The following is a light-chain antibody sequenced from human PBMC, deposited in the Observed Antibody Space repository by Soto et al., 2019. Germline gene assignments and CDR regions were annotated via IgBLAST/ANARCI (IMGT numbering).Light chain of an antibody. V-gene: IGKV3D-20*02. CDR1: QSVSSSY. CDR2: DAS. J-gene: IGKJ5*01. CDR3: QQRSNWPIT. Sequence: EIVLTQSPGTLSLSPGGRATLSCRASQSVSSSYLAWYQQKPGQAPRLLIYDASSRATGIPARFSGSGSGTDFTLTISSLEPEDFAVYYCQQRSNWPITFGQGTRREIK.